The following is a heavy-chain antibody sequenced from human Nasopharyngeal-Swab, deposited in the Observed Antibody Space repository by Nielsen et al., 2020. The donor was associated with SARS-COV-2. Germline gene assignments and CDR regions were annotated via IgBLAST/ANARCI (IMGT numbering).Heavy chain of an antibody. CDR2: MNLDSGDT. CDR1: GYTFASFD. CDR3: ARGPRPKRHLDY. V-gene: IGHV1-8*01. Sequence: ASVKVSCKTSGYTFASFDINWVRQATGRGLEWVGWMNLDSGDTHYAQEFQGKVTLTRDTSRSTAYMELSSLRSEDTAVYYCARGPRPKRHLDYWGQETLVTVSS. J-gene: IGHJ4*02. D-gene: IGHD1-1*01.